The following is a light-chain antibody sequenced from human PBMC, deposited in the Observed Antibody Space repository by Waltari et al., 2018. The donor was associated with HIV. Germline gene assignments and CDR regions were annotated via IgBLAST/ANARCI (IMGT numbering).Light chain of an antibody. CDR2: EVS. CDR3: SSVANSVTLSVL. CDR1: RRDIGSYNY. J-gene: IGLJ3*02. Sequence: QFALTQPASVSGSPGQSITISCSGTRRDIGSYNYVSWYQQHPGKAPKLMIYEVSNRPSGISNRFSGSKSGNTASLTISALQAEDEADYFCSSVANSVTLSVLFGGGTKLTVL. V-gene: IGLV2-14*01.